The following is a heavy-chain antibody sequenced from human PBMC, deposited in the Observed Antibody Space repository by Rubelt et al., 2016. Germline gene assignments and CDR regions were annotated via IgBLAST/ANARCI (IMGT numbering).Heavy chain of an antibody. CDR3: ARRPIEGTKRWLPLFSWYFDL. J-gene: IGHJ2*01. CDR1: GGSFSGYY. V-gene: IGHV4-34*01. CDR2: INHSGST. D-gene: IGHD5-24*01. Sequence: KPSETLSLTCAVYGGSFSGYYWSWIRQPPGKGLEWIGEINHSGSTNYNPSLKSRVTISVDTSKNQFSLKLSSVTAADTAVYYCARRPIEGTKRWLPLFSWYFDLWGRGTLVTVSS.